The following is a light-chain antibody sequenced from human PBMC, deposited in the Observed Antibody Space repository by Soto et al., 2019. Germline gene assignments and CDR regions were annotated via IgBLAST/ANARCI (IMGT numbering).Light chain of an antibody. Sequence: DIQMTQSPSTLSASVGDRVTITCRASQSISSWVAWYQQKPGKAPKFLIYNASSLESEVPSRFSGSGSGTEFTLTISGLQPDDFATYYCQQYYTYWRFGQGTKVEIK. CDR1: QSISSW. J-gene: IGKJ1*01. CDR3: QQYYTYWR. CDR2: NAS. V-gene: IGKV1-5*01.